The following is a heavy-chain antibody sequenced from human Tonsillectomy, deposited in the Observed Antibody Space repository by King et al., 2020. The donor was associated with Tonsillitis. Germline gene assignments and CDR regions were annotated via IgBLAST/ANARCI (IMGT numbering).Heavy chain of an antibody. CDR3: AKDLTSCYDSVCYGMDV. V-gene: IGHV3-30*02. CDR2: IRDDGSIK. D-gene: IGHD3-9*01. Sequence: VQLVESGGGVVQPGGSLRVSCAASGFSFSKSGMHWVRQAPGQGLEWVAFIRDDGSIKDYADSMKGRFTVSRDNSRNTVDLQMDSLRAEDTAVYYCAKDLTSCYDSVCYGMDVWGQGTTVTVS. J-gene: IGHJ6*02. CDR1: GFSFSKSG.